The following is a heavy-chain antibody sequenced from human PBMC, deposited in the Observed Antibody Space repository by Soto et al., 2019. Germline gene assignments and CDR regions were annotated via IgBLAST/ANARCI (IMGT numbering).Heavy chain of an antibody. CDR2: FDPEDGET. J-gene: IGHJ5*02. CDR1: GYTFNTYG. CDR3: VSGEGTATSSPWFDP. Sequence: ASVKVSCKTSGYTFNTYGINWVRQAPGKGLEWMGGFDPEDGETIYDQKFQGRVTMPDDTSTDTANIELSSLSSEDPSVLFCVSGEGTATSSPWFDPWGQGTLVTVSS. D-gene: IGHD3-16*01. V-gene: IGHV1-24*01.